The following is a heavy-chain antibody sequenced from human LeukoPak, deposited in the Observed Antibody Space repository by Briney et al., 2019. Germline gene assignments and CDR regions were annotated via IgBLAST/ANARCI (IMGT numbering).Heavy chain of an antibody. J-gene: IGHJ4*02. V-gene: IGHV4-59*01. CDR1: SGSISSYY. CDR3: AGAPNQHYFDY. CDR2: IYYTGTT. Sequence: SETLSLTCTVSSGSISSYYWSWIRQPPGKGLEYIGHIYYTGTTGYNPSLKSRVTMSVDTSKNQFSLRLISVTSSDTAVYSCAGAPNQHYFDYWGQGTLVAVSS.